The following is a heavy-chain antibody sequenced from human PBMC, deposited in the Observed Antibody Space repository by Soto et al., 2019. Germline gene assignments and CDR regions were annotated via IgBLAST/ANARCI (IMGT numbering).Heavy chain of an antibody. CDR3: AKGNGGGYFDL. D-gene: IGHD2-21*01. Sequence: EVPLLESGGGLVQPGGSLRLSCAASGFSFGTYAMSWVRQAPGKGLEWVSAITGTGAHTYYTDSVKGRFTISRDNSKKTLYLQMNSLRAEDTAVYYCAKGNGGGYFDLWGRGNLVTVSS. V-gene: IGHV3-23*01. CDR2: ITGTGAHT. J-gene: IGHJ2*01. CDR1: GFSFGTYA.